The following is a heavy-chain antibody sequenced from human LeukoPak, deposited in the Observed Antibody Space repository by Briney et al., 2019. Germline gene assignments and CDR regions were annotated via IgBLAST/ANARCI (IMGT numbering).Heavy chain of an antibody. CDR3: ARVRAAAGKSFDY. CDR1: GFTFSDYY. Sequence: GGSLRLSCAASGFTFSDYYMSWIRQAPGKGLEWVSYISSSGSTIYYADSVKGRFTTSRDNAKNSLYLQMNSLRAEDTAVYCCARVRAAAGKSFDYWGQGTLVTVSS. V-gene: IGHV3-11*04. D-gene: IGHD6-13*01. J-gene: IGHJ4*02. CDR2: ISSSGSTI.